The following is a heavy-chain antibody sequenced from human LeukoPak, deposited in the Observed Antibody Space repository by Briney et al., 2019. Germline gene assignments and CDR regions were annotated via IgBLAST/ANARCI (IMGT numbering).Heavy chain of an antibody. CDR3: ARDPGSGSYQESYYFDY. CDR2: ISAYNGNT. Sequence: GASVKVSCKASGYTFTSYGISWVRQAPGQGLEWMGWISAYNGNTNYAQKLQGRVTMTRDTSTSTVYMELSSLRSEDTAVYYCARDPGSGSYQESYYFDYWGQGTLVTVSS. J-gene: IGHJ4*02. D-gene: IGHD1-26*01. V-gene: IGHV1-18*01. CDR1: GYTFTSYG.